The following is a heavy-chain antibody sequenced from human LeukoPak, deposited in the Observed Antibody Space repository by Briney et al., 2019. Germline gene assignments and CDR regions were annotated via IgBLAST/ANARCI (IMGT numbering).Heavy chain of an antibody. V-gene: IGHV1-69*04. J-gene: IGHJ4*02. D-gene: IGHD5-18*01. CDR3: ARGLVQLWSFDY. Sequence: SVKVSCKASGGTFSSYAISWVRQAPGQGLEWMGRIIPILGIANYAQKFQGRVTITADKSTSTAYMELSSLRSEDTAVYYCARGLVQLWSFDYWGQGTLVTVSS. CDR2: IIPILGIA. CDR1: GGTFSSYA.